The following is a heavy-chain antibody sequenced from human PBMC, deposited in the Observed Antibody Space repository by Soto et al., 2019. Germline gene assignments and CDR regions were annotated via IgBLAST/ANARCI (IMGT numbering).Heavy chain of an antibody. J-gene: IGHJ6*02. Sequence: GGSLRLSCAASGFTVSSNYMSWVRQAPGKGLEWVSVIYSGGSTYYADSVKGRFTISRDNSKNTLYLQMNSLRAEDTAVYYCARDQAKWYDTSGPPRDGMDVWGQGTTVTVSS. D-gene: IGHD3-22*01. CDR2: IYSGGST. V-gene: IGHV3-53*01. CDR1: GFTVSSNY. CDR3: ARDQAKWYDTSGPPRDGMDV.